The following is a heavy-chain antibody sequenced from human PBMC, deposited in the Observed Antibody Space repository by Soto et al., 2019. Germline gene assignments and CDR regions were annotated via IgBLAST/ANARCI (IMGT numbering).Heavy chain of an antibody. CDR1: GYTFTNYG. CDR3: APHTLDTGMPSGY. D-gene: IGHD5-18*01. J-gene: IGHJ4*02. Sequence: QVQLVQSGAEVREPGASVKVSCKASGYTFTNYGVSWVRQAPGQGLEWIGWIGGYKGNTNYAQKLQDRVTLTTDTSTSTAYMELRSLRSDDTAVYYCAPHTLDTGMPSGYWGQGTLVTVSS. CDR2: IGGYKGNT. V-gene: IGHV1-18*01.